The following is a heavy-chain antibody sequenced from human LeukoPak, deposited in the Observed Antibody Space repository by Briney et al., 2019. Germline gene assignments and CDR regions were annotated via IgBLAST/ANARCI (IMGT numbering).Heavy chain of an antibody. V-gene: IGHV3-20*01. Sequence: GGSLRLSCAASGFTFDDYGLSWVRQAPGKGLEWVSGINWNGGSTGYADSVKGRFTISRDNAKNSLYLQMNSLRAEDTALYHCARVGGSYSSYYYYYMDVWGKGTTVTISS. CDR2: INWNGGST. CDR1: GFTFDDYG. CDR3: ARVGGSYSSYYYYYMDV. J-gene: IGHJ6*03. D-gene: IGHD1-26*01.